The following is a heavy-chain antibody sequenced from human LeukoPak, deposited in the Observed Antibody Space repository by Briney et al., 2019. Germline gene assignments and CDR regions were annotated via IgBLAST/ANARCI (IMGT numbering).Heavy chain of an antibody. J-gene: IGHJ4*02. D-gene: IGHD2-15*01. CDR2: IYYSGST. CDR3: ARSPVLSEGSVGSSLGGYYFDY. CDR1: GGSISSYY. V-gene: IGHV4-59*01. Sequence: PSETLSLTCTVSGGSISSYYWSWIRQPPGKGLEWIGYIYYSGSTNYNPSLKSRVTISVDTSKNQFSLKLSSVTAADTAVYYCARSPVLSEGSVGSSLGGYYFDYWGQGTLVIVSS.